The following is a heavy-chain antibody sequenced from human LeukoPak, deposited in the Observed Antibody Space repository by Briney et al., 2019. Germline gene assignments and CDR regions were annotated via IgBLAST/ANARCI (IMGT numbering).Heavy chain of an antibody. CDR2: IPSDGSDN. Sequence: GGSLRLSCAASVFTFSTYGFHWVRQAPGKGLEWVAFIPSDGSDNYYANSVKGRFTISRDNSKNTLYLQMNSLRSEDTAVYYCARLGGSYYTYWGQGTLVTVSS. J-gene: IGHJ4*02. V-gene: IGHV3-30*02. CDR3: ARLGGSYYTY. D-gene: IGHD1-26*01. CDR1: VFTFSTYG.